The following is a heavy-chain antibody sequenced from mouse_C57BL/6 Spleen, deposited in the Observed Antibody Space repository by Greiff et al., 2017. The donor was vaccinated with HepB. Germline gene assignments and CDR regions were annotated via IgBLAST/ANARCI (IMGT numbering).Heavy chain of an antibody. J-gene: IGHJ4*01. CDR3: AREGDYEDAMDY. V-gene: IGHV5-4*03. Sequence: EVKLVESGGGLVKPGGSLKLSCAASGFTFSSYAMSWVSQTPEKRLEWVATISDGGSYTYYPDNVKGRFTISRDNAKNNLYLQMSHLKSEDTAMYYWAREGDYEDAMDYWGQGTSVTVSS. CDR1: GFTFSSYA. D-gene: IGHD2-4*01. CDR2: ISDGGSYT.